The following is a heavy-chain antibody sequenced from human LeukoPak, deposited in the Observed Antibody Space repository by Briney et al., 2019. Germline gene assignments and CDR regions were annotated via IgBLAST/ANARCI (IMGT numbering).Heavy chain of an antibody. J-gene: IGHJ3*02. CDR2: IDSDGSDT. CDR3: ASEGRGAFDI. V-gene: IGHV3-74*01. Sequence: GGSLRLSCAASGFTFSSYWMHWVRQTPEKGLVWVSRIDSDGSDTIYADSVQGRFTISRDNAKNTLFLQMNSLRAEDTAVYYCASEGRGAFDIWGQGTMVTVSS. CDR1: GFTFSSYW.